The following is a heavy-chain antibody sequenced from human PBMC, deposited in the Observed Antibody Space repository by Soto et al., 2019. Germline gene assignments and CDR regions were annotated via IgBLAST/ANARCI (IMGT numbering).Heavy chain of an antibody. CDR3: GRHVGLHNWNRFDY. CDR2: IYYSGST. CDR1: GGPISTYY. Sequence: PSETLSLTCTVSGGPISTYYWSWIRQPPGKGLEWIGYIYYSGSTNYNPSLKSRVTISIDTSKNQFSLKLSSVTTADTAVYYCGRHVGLHNWNRFDYWGQGTLVPVSS. D-gene: IGHD1-1*01. J-gene: IGHJ4*02. V-gene: IGHV4-59*08.